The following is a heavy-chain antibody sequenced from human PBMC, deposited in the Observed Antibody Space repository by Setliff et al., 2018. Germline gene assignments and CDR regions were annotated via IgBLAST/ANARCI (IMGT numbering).Heavy chain of an antibody. CDR2: IYYSGST. Sequence: PSETLRLSCAASGFTFSIYSMSWIRQPPGKGLEWIGYIYYSGSTNYNPSLKSRVTISVDTSKNQLSLKLNSVTAADTAVYYCARQQQLVIGSTAYYYYGMDVWGQGTTVTVSS. V-gene: IGHV4-59*08. D-gene: IGHD6-13*01. CDR3: ARQQQLVIGSTAYYYYGMDV. J-gene: IGHJ6*02. CDR1: GFTFSIYS.